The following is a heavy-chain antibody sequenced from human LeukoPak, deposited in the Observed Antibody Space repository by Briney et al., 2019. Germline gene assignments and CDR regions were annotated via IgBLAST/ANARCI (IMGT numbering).Heavy chain of an antibody. D-gene: IGHD3-9*01. CDR3: ARDSSDILTGYYNRADY. V-gene: IGHV1-69*05. CDR1: GGTFSSYA. Sequence: ASVKVSCKASGGTFSSYAISWVRQAPGQGLEWMGGTIPIFGTANYAQKLQGRVTMTTDTSTSTAYMELRSLRSDDTAVYYCARDSSDILTGYYNRADYWGQGTLVTVSS. J-gene: IGHJ4*02. CDR2: TIPIFGTA.